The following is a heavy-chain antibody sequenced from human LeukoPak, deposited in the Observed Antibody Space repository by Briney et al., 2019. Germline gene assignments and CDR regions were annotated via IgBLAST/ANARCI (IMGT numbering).Heavy chain of an antibody. CDR2: IHNSGTT. CDR1: GGPFSGYF. D-gene: IGHD3-10*01. Sequence: SETLSLTCAVSGGPFSGYFWSWIRQSSGKGREWMGEIHNSGTTNYNPSLNSRVTISADTSKNQFYLNLSSVTDADTAVYYCARRYYYNLGSFPFDFWGQGTLVTVSS. J-gene: IGHJ4*02. CDR3: ARRYYYNLGSFPFDF. V-gene: IGHV4-34*01.